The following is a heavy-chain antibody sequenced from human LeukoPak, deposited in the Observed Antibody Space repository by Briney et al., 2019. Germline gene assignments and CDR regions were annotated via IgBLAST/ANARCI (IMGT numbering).Heavy chain of an antibody. CDR3: AREGPIYYYYGMDV. CDR1: GGSISSYY. CDR2: IYTSGST. Sequence: PSETLSLTCTVSGGSISSYYWSWIRQPAGKGLEWIGRIYTSGSTNYDPSLKSRVTMSVDTSKNQFSLKLSSVTAADTAVYYCAREGPIYYYYGMDVWGQGTTVTVSS. V-gene: IGHV4-4*07. J-gene: IGHJ6*02.